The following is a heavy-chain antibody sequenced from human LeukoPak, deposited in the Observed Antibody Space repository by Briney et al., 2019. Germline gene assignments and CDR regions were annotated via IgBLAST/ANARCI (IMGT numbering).Heavy chain of an antibody. CDR1: GLTFSSHG. D-gene: IGHD3-16*01. V-gene: IGHV3-48*01. CDR2: ITTSGAT. J-gene: IGHJ4*02. CDR3: TRWRGTLQSLDY. Sequence: GGSLRLSCAASGLTFSSHGMNWVRQAPGKGLERISYITTSGATYYADSVKGRFTISRDNAKSSLYLVMNSLRAEDTAVYYCTRWRGTLQSLDYWGQGTLVTVSS.